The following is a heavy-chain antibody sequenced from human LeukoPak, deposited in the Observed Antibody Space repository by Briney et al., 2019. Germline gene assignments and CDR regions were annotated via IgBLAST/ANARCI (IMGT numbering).Heavy chain of an antibody. J-gene: IGHJ4*02. CDR3: AREGGGSGWYDY. CDR2: VYYRGT. Sequence: SETLSLTCTVSGDSISTYYWSWVRQPPGKGLEWIGYVYYRGTNYNPSLKSRVTISVDMSKNQFSLRLNSVTAADTAVYYCAREGGGSGWYDYWGQGILVTVSS. CDR1: GDSISTYY. D-gene: IGHD6-19*01. V-gene: IGHV4-59*01.